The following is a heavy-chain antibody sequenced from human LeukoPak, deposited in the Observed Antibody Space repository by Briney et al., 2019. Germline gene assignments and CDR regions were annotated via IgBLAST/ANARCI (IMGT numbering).Heavy chain of an antibody. V-gene: IGHV4-34*01. CDR1: GGSFSGYY. J-gene: IGHJ4*02. CDR2: INHSGST. CDR3: ARGPGLKWLRQYHDY. Sequence: SETLSLTCAVYGGSFSGYYRSWIRQPPGKGLEWIGEINHSGSTNYNSSLKSRVTISVDTSKNQFSLKLSSVTAADTAVYYCARGPGLKWLRQYHDYWGQGTLVTVSS. D-gene: IGHD5-12*01.